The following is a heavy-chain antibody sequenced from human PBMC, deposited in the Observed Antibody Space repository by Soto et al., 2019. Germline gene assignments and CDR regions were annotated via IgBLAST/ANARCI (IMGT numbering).Heavy chain of an antibody. V-gene: IGHV3-23*01. CDR3: AKRASGSGAFDI. CDR2: ISGSGGST. Sequence: GGSLRLSCAASGFTFSSYAMIWVRQAPGKGLGWVSAISGSGGSTYYADSVKGRFTISRDNSKNTLYLQMNSLRAEDTAVYYCAKRASGSGAFDIWGQGTMVTVSS. D-gene: IGHD3-10*01. CDR1: GFTFSSYA. J-gene: IGHJ3*02.